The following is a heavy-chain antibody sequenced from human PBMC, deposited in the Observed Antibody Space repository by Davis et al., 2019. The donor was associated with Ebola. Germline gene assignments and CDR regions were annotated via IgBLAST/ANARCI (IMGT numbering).Heavy chain of an antibody. CDR3: ARFKSRSSGYLDY. CDR2: IYPGDSDT. J-gene: IGHJ4*02. Sequence: GESLKISCKGSGYSFTSYWIGWVRQMPGKGLERIGIIYPGDSDTRYSPSFQGQVTISADKSISTAYLKWSSLKASDTAMYYCARFKSRSSGYLDYWGQGTLVTVSS. D-gene: IGHD3-22*01. CDR1: GYSFTSYW. V-gene: IGHV5-51*01.